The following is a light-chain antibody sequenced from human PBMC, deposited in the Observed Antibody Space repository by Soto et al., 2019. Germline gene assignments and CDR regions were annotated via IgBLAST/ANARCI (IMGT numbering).Light chain of an antibody. CDR2: ATS. CDR1: RNVSIY. V-gene: IGKV1-39*01. CDR3: QQSYKMPS. J-gene: IGKJ5*01. Sequence: EIPLTQSPSSLAASVGDRLTLTFRASRNVSIYLNWSPHKPGKGPTLLIHATSNLQIGVPSRFRGRGSGTEFTLTISSLEPEDFGTYYCQQSYKMPSFGQGTRLEI.